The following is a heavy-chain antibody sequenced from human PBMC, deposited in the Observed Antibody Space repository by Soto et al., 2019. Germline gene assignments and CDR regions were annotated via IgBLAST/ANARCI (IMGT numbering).Heavy chain of an antibody. J-gene: IGHJ6*02. CDR2: TYYRSKWYN. V-gene: IGHV6-1*01. CDR1: GDSVSSNSAA. Sequence: SQTLSLTCAISGDSVSSNSAAWNWIRQSPSRGLEWLGRTYYRSKWYNDYAVSVKSRITINPDTSKNQFSLQLNSVTPEDTAVYYCARSLYSSGKLTPYYGMDVWGQGTTVTVSS. D-gene: IGHD6-19*01. CDR3: ARSLYSSGKLTPYYGMDV.